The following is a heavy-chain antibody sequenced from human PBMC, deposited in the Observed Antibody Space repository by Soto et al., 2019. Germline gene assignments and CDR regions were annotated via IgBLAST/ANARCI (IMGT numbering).Heavy chain of an antibody. D-gene: IGHD3-22*01. V-gene: IGHV1-2*02. Sequence: ASVKVSCKASGYTFNRYYMHWVRQAPGPGLEWMGWISPHTGGTTYAQKFQGRVTMTRDTSVSTAFMELSRLGSDDTAVYYCARASLMVINPYYYPMDVWGQGTTVTVSS. CDR1: GYTFNRYY. CDR2: ISPHTGGT. J-gene: IGHJ6*02. CDR3: ARASLMVINPYYYPMDV.